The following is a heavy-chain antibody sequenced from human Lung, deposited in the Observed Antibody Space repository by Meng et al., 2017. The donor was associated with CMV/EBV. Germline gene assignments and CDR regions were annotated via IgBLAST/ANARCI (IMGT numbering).Heavy chain of an antibody. CDR3: ARDPGWDYSNQPTHYYGMDV. J-gene: IGHJ6*01. CDR1: GFTLSSYE. D-gene: IGHD4-11*01. CDR2: IGDSGRTL. V-gene: IGHV3-48*03. Sequence: GGSXRLXCAASGFTLSSYEMNWVRQAPGKGLEWIAYIGDSGRTLYYADSVKGRFTISSDKAENSLYLQMKSLRVEDTALYYCARDPGWDYSNQPTHYYGMDVWXQGTTVT.